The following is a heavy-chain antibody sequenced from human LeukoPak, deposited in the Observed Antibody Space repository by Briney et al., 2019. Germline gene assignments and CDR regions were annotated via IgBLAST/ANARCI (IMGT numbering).Heavy chain of an antibody. CDR3: AAQYYYDSSRRGAFDI. CDR2: INHSGST. D-gene: IGHD3-22*01. Sequence: PSETLSLTCAVYRGCFSGYYWSWIRQPPGKGLEWIEEINHSGSTNYNPSLKSRVTISVDTSKNQFSLKLSSVTAADTAVYYCAAQYYYDSSRRGAFDIWGQGTMVTVSS. J-gene: IGHJ3*02. V-gene: IGHV4-34*01. CDR1: RGCFSGYY.